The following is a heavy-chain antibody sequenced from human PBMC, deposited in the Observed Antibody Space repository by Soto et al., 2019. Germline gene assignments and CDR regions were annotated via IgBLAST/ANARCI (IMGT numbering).Heavy chain of an antibody. CDR2: IYYSGST. CDR3: ARAHSSGWYQFDY. J-gene: IGHJ4*02. V-gene: IGHV4-61*01. D-gene: IGHD6-19*01. CDR1: GGSVSSGSYY. Sequence: LSLTCTVSGGSVSSGSYYWSWIRQPPGKGLEWIGYIYYSGSTNYNPSLKSRVTISVDTSKNQFSLKLSSVTAADTAVYYCARAHSSGWYQFDYWGQGTLVTVSS.